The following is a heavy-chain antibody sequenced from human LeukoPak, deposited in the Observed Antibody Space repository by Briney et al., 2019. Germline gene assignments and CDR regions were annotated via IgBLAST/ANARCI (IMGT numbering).Heavy chain of an antibody. CDR3: LKETTIFGVVTPQNYFDY. Sequence: PGGSLRLSCAASGFTFSSYALSWVRQAPGKGLEWASSISGSGDNTNYADSVKGRFTISRDNSKNTLYLQMNSLRAEDTAVYYCLKETTIFGVVTPQNYFDYWGQGTLVTVSS. V-gene: IGHV3-23*01. CDR2: ISGSGDNT. CDR1: GFTFSSYA. D-gene: IGHD3-3*01. J-gene: IGHJ4*02.